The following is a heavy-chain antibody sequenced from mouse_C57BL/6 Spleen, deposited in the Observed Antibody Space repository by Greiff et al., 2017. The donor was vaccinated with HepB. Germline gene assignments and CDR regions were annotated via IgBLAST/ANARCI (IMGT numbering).Heavy chain of an antibody. CDR1: GFTFSSYA. J-gene: IGHJ4*01. CDR2: ISSGGDYI. V-gene: IGHV5-9-1*02. Sequence: DVHLVESGEGLVKPGGSLKLSCAASGFTFSSYAMSWVRQTPEKRLEWVAYISSGGDYIYYADTVKGRFTISRDNARNTLYLQMSSLKSEDTAMYYCTRASYGNYDYYAMDYWGQGTSVTVSS. CDR3: TRASYGNYDYYAMDY. D-gene: IGHD2-1*01.